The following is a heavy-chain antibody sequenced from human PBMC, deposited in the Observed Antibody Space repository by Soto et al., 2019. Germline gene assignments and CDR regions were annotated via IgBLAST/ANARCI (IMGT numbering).Heavy chain of an antibody. Sequence: ASVKVSCKASGYTFITYFMHWVRQAPGQGLEWMGVINPSRGSTTYAQKFQDRVTMTRGTSASTVYMELSSLRSEDTAMYYCARSYISSSYWFDPWGQGTLVTVSS. D-gene: IGHD6-6*01. V-gene: IGHV1-46*03. CDR1: GYTFITYF. J-gene: IGHJ5*02. CDR3: ARSYISSSYWFDP. CDR2: INPSRGST.